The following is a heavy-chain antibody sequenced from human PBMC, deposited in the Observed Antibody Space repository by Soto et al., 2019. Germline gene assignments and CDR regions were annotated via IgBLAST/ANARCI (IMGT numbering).Heavy chain of an antibody. CDR2: INAANGDT. D-gene: IGHD3-10*01. CDR1: GYTFSTFP. J-gene: IGHJ4*02. Sequence: QVQLVQSGAEVKKPGASVKVSCKASGYTFSTFPMHWVRQAPGQNLEWMGWINAANGDTGYSQNFEGRGTITRDTTASTAYMELSGLRSEDTAVYFCARKDYYGSGTYHFDYWGQGTLVTVSS. V-gene: IGHV1-3*01. CDR3: ARKDYYGSGTYHFDY.